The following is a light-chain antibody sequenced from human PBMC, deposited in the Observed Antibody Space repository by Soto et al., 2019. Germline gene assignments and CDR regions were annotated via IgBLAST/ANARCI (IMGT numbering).Light chain of an antibody. CDR3: QQYNNWPRVGLIT. V-gene: IGKV3D-15*01. Sequence: EIVMTQSPATLSVSPGERATLSCRASQSVSSNLAWYQQKPGQAPRLLIYGASTRATGIPARFSGSGSGTEFTLTISSLQSEDFAVYYCQQYNNWPRVGLITFGQGTRLEIK. CDR2: GAS. CDR1: QSVSSN. J-gene: IGKJ5*01.